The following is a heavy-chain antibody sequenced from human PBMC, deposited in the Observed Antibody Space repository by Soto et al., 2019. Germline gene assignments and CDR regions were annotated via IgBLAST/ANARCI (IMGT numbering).Heavy chain of an antibody. Sequence: GESLKISCKGSGYSFTSYWIGWARQMPGKGLEWMGIIYHGDSDTRYSPSFQCQVTISADKSISTAYLQWSSLKASDTAMYYCARHPRSALIEYWGQGTMVTVSS. CDR3: ARHPRSALIEY. J-gene: IGHJ4*02. V-gene: IGHV5-51*01. CDR2: IYHGDSDT. CDR1: GYSFTSYW.